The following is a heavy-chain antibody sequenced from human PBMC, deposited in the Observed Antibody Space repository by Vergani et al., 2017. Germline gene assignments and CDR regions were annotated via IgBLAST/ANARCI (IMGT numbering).Heavy chain of an antibody. CDR2: IYYSGST. J-gene: IGHJ3*02. V-gene: IGHV4-39*01. CDR3: ARHHYAFDI. CDR1: GGSISSSSYY. Sequence: QVQLQQWGAGLLKPSETLSLTCTVSGGSISSSSYYWGWIRQPPGKGLEWIGSIYYSGSTYYNPSLKSRVTISVDTSKNQFSLKLSSVTAADTAVYYCARHHYAFDIWGQGTMVTVSS.